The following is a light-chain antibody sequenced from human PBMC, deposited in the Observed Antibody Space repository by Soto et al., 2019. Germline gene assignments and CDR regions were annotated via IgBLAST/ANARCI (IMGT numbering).Light chain of an antibody. V-gene: IGLV2-14*01. CDR1: SSDVGGYNY. CDR2: EVS. Sequence: QSALTQPASVSGSPGQSITISCIGTSSDVGGYNYVSWYQQHPGKAPKVMIYEVSNRPSGVSNRFSGSKSGNTASLTISGLQAEDEADYYCSSYTSSSTLDVFGTGTKLTVL. J-gene: IGLJ1*01. CDR3: SSYTSSSTLDV.